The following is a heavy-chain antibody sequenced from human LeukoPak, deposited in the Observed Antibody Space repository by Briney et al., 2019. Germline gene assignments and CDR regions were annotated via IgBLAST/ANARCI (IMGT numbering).Heavy chain of an antibody. CDR2: ISGIGDST. V-gene: IGHV3-23*01. CDR1: GFTFSSYT. D-gene: IGHD1-26*01. Sequence: QPGRSLRLSCAASGFTFSSYTMHWVRQAPGKGLEWVSGISGIGDSTYYADSVKGRFTISRDNSKNTLYLQMNSLRAEDTAVYYCAKARIVGATKSIDYWGQGTLVAVSS. J-gene: IGHJ4*02. CDR3: AKARIVGATKSIDY.